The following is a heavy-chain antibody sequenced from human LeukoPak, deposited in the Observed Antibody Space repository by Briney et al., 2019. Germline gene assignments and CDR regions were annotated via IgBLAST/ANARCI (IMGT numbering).Heavy chain of an antibody. D-gene: IGHD3-10*01. CDR2: IRYDGSNK. CDR1: GFTFSSYG. J-gene: IGHJ4*02. CDR3: AKDDVGYYGSGSRYYFDY. Sequence: GGSLRLSCAASGFTFSSYGMHWVRQASGKGLEWVAFIRYDGSNKYYADSVKGRFTISRDNSKNTLYLQMNSLRAEDTAVYYCAKDDVGYYGSGSRYYFDYWDQGTLVTVSS. V-gene: IGHV3-30*02.